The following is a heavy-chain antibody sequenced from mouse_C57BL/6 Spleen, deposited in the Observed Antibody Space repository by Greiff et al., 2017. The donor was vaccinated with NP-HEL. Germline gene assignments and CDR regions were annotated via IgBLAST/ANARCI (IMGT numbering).Heavy chain of an antibody. V-gene: IGHV1-69*01. CDR3: ALYYGSSYEYFDV. CDR2: IDPSDSYT. Sequence: QVQLQQSGAELVMPGASVKLSCKASGYTFTSYWMHWVKQRPGQGLEWIGEIDPSDSYTNYNQKFKGKSTLTVDKSSSTAYMQLSSLTSEDSAVYYCALYYGSSYEYFDVWGTGTTVTVSS. D-gene: IGHD1-1*01. J-gene: IGHJ1*03. CDR1: GYTFTSYW.